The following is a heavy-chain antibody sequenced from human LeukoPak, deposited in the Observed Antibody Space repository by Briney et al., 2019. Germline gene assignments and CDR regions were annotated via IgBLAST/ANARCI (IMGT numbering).Heavy chain of an antibody. CDR2: ISYDGSNK. CDR3: AKSEARDRGYSYGPDY. V-gene: IGHV3-30*18. D-gene: IGHD5-18*01. J-gene: IGHJ4*02. Sequence: GGSLRLSCAASGFTFSSYGMHWVRQAPGKGLEWVAVISYDGSNKYYADSVKGRFTISRDNSKNTLYLQMNSLRAEDTAVYYCAKSEARDRGYSYGPDYWGQGTLVTVSS. CDR1: GFTFSSYG.